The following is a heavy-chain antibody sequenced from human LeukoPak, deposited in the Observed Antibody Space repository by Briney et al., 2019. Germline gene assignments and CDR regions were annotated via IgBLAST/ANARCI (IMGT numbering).Heavy chain of an antibody. CDR3: ARDLSRYDSSGYYYYYYYGMDV. J-gene: IGHJ6*02. D-gene: IGHD3-22*01. V-gene: IGHV3-30-3*01. CDR1: GFTFSSYA. Sequence: GGSLRLSCAAPGFTFSSYAMPWVRQAPGKGLEWVAVISYDGSNKYYADSVKGRFTISRDNSKNTLYLQMNSLRAEDTAVYYCARDLSRYDSSGYYYYYYYGMDVWGQGTTVTVSS. CDR2: ISYDGSNK.